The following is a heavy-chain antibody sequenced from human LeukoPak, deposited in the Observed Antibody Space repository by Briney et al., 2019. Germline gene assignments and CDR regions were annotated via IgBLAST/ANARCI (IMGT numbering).Heavy chain of an antibody. CDR2: INPNSGGT. V-gene: IGHV1-2*02. J-gene: IGHJ4*02. Sequence: GASVKVSCKASGYSFTGYYMHWVRQAPGQGLEWMGWINPNSGGTNYAQKFQGRVTMTRDTSISTAYMELSRLRSDDTAVYYCARVRSRRYSDSGEFDYWGQGTLVTVSS. CDR1: GYSFTGYY. CDR3: ARVRSRRYSDSGEFDY. D-gene: IGHD5-18*01.